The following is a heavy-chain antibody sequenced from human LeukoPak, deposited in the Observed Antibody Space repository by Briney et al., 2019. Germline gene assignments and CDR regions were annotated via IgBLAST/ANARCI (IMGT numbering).Heavy chain of an antibody. D-gene: IGHD3-22*01. V-gene: IGHV1-2*02. Sequence: ASVKVSCKGSGYTFTDYYMHWVRRAPGQGLEWMGWIYPNRGGTNYAQKFQGRVTMTRDTSINTAYMELSRLRSDDTAVYYCARAYDGSGNLDYWGQGTLVTVSS. CDR2: IYPNRGGT. CDR1: GYTFTDYY. J-gene: IGHJ4*02. CDR3: ARAYDGSGNLDY.